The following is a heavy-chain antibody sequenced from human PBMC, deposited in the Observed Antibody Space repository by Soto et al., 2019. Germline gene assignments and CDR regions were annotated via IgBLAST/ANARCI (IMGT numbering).Heavy chain of an antibody. J-gene: IGHJ6*02. CDR1: GGTFINHA. CDR3: ARDDATYCGGDCYRYFFYGLDV. CDR2: IIPMFGTA. V-gene: IGHV1-69*01. Sequence: QVQLVQSGAEVKKPGSSVKISCKASGGTFINHAFSWVRQAPGQGLEWMGGIIPMFGTADYSQKFQCRVTTIAEESTTTAHMELRSLRSDDSAVYYCARDDATYCGGDCYRYFFYGLDVWGQGTTVTVSS. D-gene: IGHD2-21*02.